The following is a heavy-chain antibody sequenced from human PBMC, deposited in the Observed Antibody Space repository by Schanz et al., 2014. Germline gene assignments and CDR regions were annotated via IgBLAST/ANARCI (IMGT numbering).Heavy chain of an antibody. CDR1: GISFSRFR. V-gene: IGHV3-74*01. CDR3: AGAVATIRADSFDI. D-gene: IGHD5-12*01. CDR2: IDGDGSRT. J-gene: IGHJ3*02. Sequence: VQLVESGGGLVQPGGSLRLSCAASGISFSRFRMYWVRQAPGKGLVSVSGIDGDGSRTSYAESVEGRFTISRDNAKNTLYLQMNSLTDEDTAVYYCAGAVATIRADSFDIWGQGTMVAVSS.